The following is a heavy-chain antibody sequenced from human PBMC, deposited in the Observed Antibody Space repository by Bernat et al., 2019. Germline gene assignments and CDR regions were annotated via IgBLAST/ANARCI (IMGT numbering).Heavy chain of an antibody. CDR2: ISGSGGST. CDR1: GFTFSSYA. Sequence: EVQLLESGGGLVQPGGSLRLSCAASGFTFSSYAMSWVRQAPGKGVEWVSAISGSGGSTYYADSVKGRFTISRDNSKNTLYLQMNSLRAEDTAVYYCAKDLAYSNYIGFLDDYWGQGTLVTVSS. J-gene: IGHJ4*02. V-gene: IGHV3-23*01. CDR3: AKDLAYSNYIGFLDDY. D-gene: IGHD4-11*01.